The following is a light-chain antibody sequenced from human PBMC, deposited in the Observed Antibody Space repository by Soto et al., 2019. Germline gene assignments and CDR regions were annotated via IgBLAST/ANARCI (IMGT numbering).Light chain of an antibody. V-gene: IGKV4-1*01. CDR1: QSLLYSSNNKNY. J-gene: IGKJ4*01. CDR3: QQYYETPLT. Sequence: DIVMTQSPDSLAVSLGETATINCKSSQSLLYSSNNKNYLAWYRQKPRQPPELLIYWAYTRESGVPGRYSGSGSGTDFTLTISSLQAEDVAIYYCQQYYETPLTFGGGTTVEIK. CDR2: WAY.